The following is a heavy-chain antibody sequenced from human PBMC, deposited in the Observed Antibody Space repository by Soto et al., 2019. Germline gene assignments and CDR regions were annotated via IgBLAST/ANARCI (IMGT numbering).Heavy chain of an antibody. J-gene: IGHJ5*02. Sequence: GESLKISCKGSGYSFTSYWSGWVRQMPGKGLEWMGIIYPGDSDTRYSPSFQGQVTISADKSISTAYLQWSSLQASDTALYYCARHGSMGRVATITNWFDPGGQGTLVTVSS. CDR1: GYSFTSYW. CDR3: ARHGSMGRVATITNWFDP. CDR2: IYPGDSDT. D-gene: IGHD5-12*01. V-gene: IGHV5-51*01.